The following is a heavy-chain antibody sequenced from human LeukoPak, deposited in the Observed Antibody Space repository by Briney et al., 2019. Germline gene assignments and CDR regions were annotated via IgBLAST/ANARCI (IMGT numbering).Heavy chain of an antibody. V-gene: IGHV3-11*01. CDR2: ISSSGSTI. CDR3: ARGGDDYGDPGPDFDY. CDR1: GFTVSNSY. D-gene: IGHD4-17*01. J-gene: IGHJ4*02. Sequence: GGSLRLSCAASGFTVSNSYMSWIRQAPGKGLEWVSYISSSGSTIYYADSVKGRFTISRDNAKNSLYLQMNSLRAEDTAVYYCARGGDDYGDPGPDFDYWGQGTLVTVSS.